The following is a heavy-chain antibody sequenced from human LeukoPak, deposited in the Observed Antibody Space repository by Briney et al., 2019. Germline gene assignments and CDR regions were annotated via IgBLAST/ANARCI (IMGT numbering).Heavy chain of an antibody. V-gene: IGHV4-39*01. J-gene: IGHJ4*02. CDR2: IYYSGST. CDR3: AGLGRTGKLRKLRYFDWLLSGGYYFDY. Sequence: SETLSLTCTVSGGSISSSSYYWGWIRQPPGKGLEWIGSIYYSGSTYYNPSLKSRVTISVDTSKNQFSLKLSSVTAADTAVYYCAGLGRTGKLRKLRYFDWLLSGGYYFDYWGQGTLVTVSS. D-gene: IGHD3-9*01. CDR1: GGSISSSSYY.